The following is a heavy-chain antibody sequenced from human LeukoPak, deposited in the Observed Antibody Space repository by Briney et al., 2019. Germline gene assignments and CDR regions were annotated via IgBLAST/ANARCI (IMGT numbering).Heavy chain of an antibody. CDR2: INHSGST. J-gene: IGHJ5*02. Sequence: PSETLSLTCAVYGGSFSGYYWSWIRQPPGKGLEWIGEINHSGSTNYNPSLKSRVTISVDTSKNQFPLKLSSVTVADTAVYYCARRGPKMVRGVIDKGFDPWGQGTLVTVSS. D-gene: IGHD3-10*01. V-gene: IGHV4-34*01. CDR1: GGSFSGYY. CDR3: ARRGPKMVRGVIDKGFDP.